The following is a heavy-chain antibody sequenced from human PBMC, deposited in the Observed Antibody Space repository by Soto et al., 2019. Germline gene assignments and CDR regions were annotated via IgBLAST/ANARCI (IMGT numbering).Heavy chain of an antibody. CDR2: IDWDDDK. J-gene: IGHJ4*02. CDR1: GFSLSTSGMC. CDR3: ARIRRSSSWYPFDY. D-gene: IGHD6-13*01. Sequence: SGPTLVNPTQTLTLTCTFSGFSLSTSGMCVSWIRQPPGKALEWLALIDWDDDKYYGTSLKTRLTISKDTSKNQVVLTMTNMDPVDTATYYCARIRRSSSWYPFDYWGQGTLVTVSS. V-gene: IGHV2-70*01.